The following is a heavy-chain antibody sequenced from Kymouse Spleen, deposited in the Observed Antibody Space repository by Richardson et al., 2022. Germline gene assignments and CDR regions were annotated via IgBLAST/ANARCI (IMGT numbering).Heavy chain of an antibody. J-gene: IGHJ6*02. CDR2: IWYDGSNK. V-gene: IGHV3-33*01. CDR1: GFTFSSYG. Sequence: QVQLVESGGGVVQPGRSLRLSCAASGFTFSSYGMHWVRQAPGKGLEWVAVIWYDGSNKYYADSVKGRFTISRDNSKNTLYLQMNSLRAEDTAVYYCARIAVAGNYYYGMDVWGQGTTVTVSS. CDR3: ARIAVAGNYYYGMDV. D-gene: IGHD6-19*01.